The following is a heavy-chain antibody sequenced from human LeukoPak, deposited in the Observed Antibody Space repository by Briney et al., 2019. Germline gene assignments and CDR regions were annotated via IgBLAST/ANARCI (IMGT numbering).Heavy chain of an antibody. CDR3: ARDKTYYGMDV. CDR1: GGSISSYY. V-gene: IGHV4-59*01. CDR2: IYYSGST. J-gene: IGHJ6*02. Sequence: SETLSLTCTVSGGSISSYYWSWIRQPPGKGLEWIGNIYYSGSTNYNPSLKSRVTLSVDTSKNQFSLKLSSVTAADTAVYYCARDKTYYGMDVWGQGTTVTVSS.